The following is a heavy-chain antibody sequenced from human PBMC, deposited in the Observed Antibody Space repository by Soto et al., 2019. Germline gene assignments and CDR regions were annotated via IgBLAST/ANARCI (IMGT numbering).Heavy chain of an antibody. V-gene: IGHV4-34*01. CDR1: GGSFSVYY. J-gene: IGHJ4*02. CDR3: AISGLNGRHYYGSGSYYNFYFDY. CDR2: INHSGST. Sequence: PSETLSLTCAVYGGSFSVYYWSWIRQPPGKGLEWIGEINHSGSTNYNPSLKSRVTISVDTSKNQFSLKLSSVTAADTAVYYCAISGLNGRHYYGSGSYYNFYFDYWGQGTLVTVSS. D-gene: IGHD3-10*01.